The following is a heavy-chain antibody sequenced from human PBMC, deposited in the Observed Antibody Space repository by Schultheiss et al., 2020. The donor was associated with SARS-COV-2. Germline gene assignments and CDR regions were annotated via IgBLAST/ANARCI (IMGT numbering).Heavy chain of an antibody. CDR1: GGSISSAAYY. Sequence: SETLSLTCTVSGGSISSAAYYWGWIRQSPRMGLQWLGSIYHSGTTYYNPSLKSRVTISVDTSRNQFSLKLRSESAADTAVYYCARHTYYYDSSGPYWYFDLWGRGTLVTVSS. D-gene: IGHD3-22*01. J-gene: IGHJ2*01. CDR2: IYHSGTT. CDR3: ARHTYYYDSSGPYWYFDL. V-gene: IGHV4-39*01.